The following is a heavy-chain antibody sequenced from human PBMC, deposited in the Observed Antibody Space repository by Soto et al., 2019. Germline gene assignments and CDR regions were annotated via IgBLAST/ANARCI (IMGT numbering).Heavy chain of an antibody. V-gene: IGHV3-11*06. J-gene: IGHJ4*02. CDR1: GFTFSDYY. Sequence: PGGSLRLCCAASGFTFSDYYMSGIRQAPGKGLEWVSYISSSSSYTNYADSVKGRFTISRDNAKNSLYLQMNSLRAEDTAVYYCARESGEYDILTGYYIDYWGQGTLVTVSS. D-gene: IGHD3-9*01. CDR3: ARESGEYDILTGYYIDY. CDR2: ISSSSSYT.